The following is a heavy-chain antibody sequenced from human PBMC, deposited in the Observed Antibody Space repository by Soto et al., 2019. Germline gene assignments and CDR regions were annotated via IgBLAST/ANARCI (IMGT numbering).Heavy chain of an antibody. J-gene: IGHJ6*02. CDR3: ARVGVRLGRVAARPQADPYYYAMDV. D-gene: IGHD6-6*01. V-gene: IGHV4-61*01. CDR1: GVSVSSGSYS. Sequence: SETLSLTCTVSGVSVSSGSYSWSWIRQPPGKGLEWIGYIYNSGGTNYNPSLKSRVTISVDTSKNQFSLKLSSVTAADTAVYYCARVGVRLGRVAARPQADPYYYAMDVWGQGTTVTVSS. CDR2: IYNSGGT.